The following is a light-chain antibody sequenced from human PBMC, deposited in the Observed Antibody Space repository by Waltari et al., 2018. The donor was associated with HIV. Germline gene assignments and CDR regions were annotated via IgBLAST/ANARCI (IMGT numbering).Light chain of an antibody. Sequence: QSPLSQPASVSGSPGQSITIPCSGVSHKIDFYNFVSWYQLRPGKAPQLIIFGVTRRPSGISSRFSGSTSGGTASLTISDLQIEDEADYFCSSFAGTGTPMFGGGTKLTVL. CDR3: SSFAGTGTPM. V-gene: IGLV2-14*01. J-gene: IGLJ3*02. CDR1: SHKIDFYNF. CDR2: GVT.